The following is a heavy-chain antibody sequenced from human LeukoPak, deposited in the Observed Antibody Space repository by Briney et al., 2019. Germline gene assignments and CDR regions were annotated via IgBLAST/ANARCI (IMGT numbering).Heavy chain of an antibody. J-gene: IGHJ3*02. Sequence: GGSLRLSCAASGFTFSSYSMNWVRQAPGKGLEWVSSIGSSSSYIYYADSVKGRFTISRDNAKNSLYLQMNSLRAEDTAVYYCARDFYSSSWRDAFDIWGQGTMVTVSS. CDR1: GFTFSSYS. CDR3: ARDFYSSSWRDAFDI. CDR2: IGSSSSYI. D-gene: IGHD6-13*01. V-gene: IGHV3-21*01.